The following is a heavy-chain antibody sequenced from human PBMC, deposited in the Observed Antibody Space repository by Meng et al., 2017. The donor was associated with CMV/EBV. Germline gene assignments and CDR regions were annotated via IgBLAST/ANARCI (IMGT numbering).Heavy chain of an antibody. Sequence: SVKVSCKASGGTFSSYAISWVRQAPGQGLEWMGGIIPIFGTANYAQKFQGRVTITTDESTSTAYMELSSLRSEDTAVYHCARGESSWSGYYLYYGMDVWGQGTTVTVSS. D-gene: IGHD3-3*01. J-gene: IGHJ6*02. CDR3: ARGESSWSGYYLYYGMDV. V-gene: IGHV1-69*05. CDR2: IIPIFGTA. CDR1: GGTFSSYA.